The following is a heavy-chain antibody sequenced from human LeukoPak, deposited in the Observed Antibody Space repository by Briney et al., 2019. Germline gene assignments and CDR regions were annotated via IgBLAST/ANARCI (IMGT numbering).Heavy chain of an antibody. Sequence: SETLSLTCTVSGGSISNYYWSWIRQPPGKGLECIGYIYYSGSTNYNPSLKSRVTISVDTSKNRFTLKLSSVTAADRAVYYCARFGHIYGLDYWGQGTLVTVSS. V-gene: IGHV4-59*08. CDR2: IYYSGST. D-gene: IGHD5-18*01. CDR1: GGSISNYY. J-gene: IGHJ4*02. CDR3: ARFGHIYGLDY.